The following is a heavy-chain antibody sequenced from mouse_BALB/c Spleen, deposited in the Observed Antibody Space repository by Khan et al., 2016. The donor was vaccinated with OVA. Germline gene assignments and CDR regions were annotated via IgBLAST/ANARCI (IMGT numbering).Heavy chain of an antibody. CDR1: GFTFSTYG. Sequence: EVELVESGGDLVKPGGSLKLSCAASGFTFSTYGMSWVRQTPDMRLEWVATISSGGHYTYYPDSVKGRFTISRDNAKNTLYLQMSSLKSEDTAIYYCTRLSYDDNSGGCAYWGQGTLVTVSA. CDR2: ISSGGHYT. D-gene: IGHD2-3*01. CDR3: TRLSYDDNSGGCAY. J-gene: IGHJ3*01. V-gene: IGHV5-6*01.